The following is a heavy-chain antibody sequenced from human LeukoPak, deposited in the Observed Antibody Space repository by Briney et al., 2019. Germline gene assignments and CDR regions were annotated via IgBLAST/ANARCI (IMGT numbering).Heavy chain of an antibody. CDR2: MYNSGAT. CDR3: ARGEWDTAMVDY. Sequence: SETLSLTCTVSGGSISSSAYYWGWIRQPPGKGPECIGNMYNSGATYYNPSLKSRVTISVHTSKNQISLKLSSVTAADTAVYYCARGEWDTAMVDYWGQGTLVTVSS. V-gene: IGHV4-39*07. CDR1: GGSISSSAYY. D-gene: IGHD5-18*01. J-gene: IGHJ4*02.